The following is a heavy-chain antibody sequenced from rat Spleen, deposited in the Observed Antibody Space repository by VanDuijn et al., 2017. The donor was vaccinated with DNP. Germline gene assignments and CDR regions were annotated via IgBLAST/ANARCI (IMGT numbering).Heavy chain of an antibody. V-gene: IGHV5-7*01. D-gene: IGHD3-8*01. CDR1: GFTFSDYN. J-gene: IGHJ2*01. CDR2: ISYDGSRI. CDR3: AKILDY. Sequence: EVQLVGSGGGLVQPGRSLQVSCAASGFTFSDYNMAWVRQAPKKGLEWIATISYDGSRIHYRDSVKGRFTISRDNAQNTVYLQMNSLRSEDTATYHCAKILDYWGQGIMVTVSS.